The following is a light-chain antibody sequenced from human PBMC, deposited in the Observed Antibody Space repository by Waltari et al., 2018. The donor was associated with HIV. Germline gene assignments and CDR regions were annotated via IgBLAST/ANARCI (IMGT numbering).Light chain of an antibody. Sequence: DIVLTQSPATLSLSPGERATLSCRASQSVGSFLVWSQQLPGQAPRLLIYAASKRATGIPAMFSGRGSGTDFTLNIDSLEPEDFGGYYCQQRTNWPPYSFGQGTKLEI. V-gene: IGKV3-11*01. CDR1: QSVGSF. CDR2: AAS. CDR3: QQRTNWPPYS. J-gene: IGKJ2*03.